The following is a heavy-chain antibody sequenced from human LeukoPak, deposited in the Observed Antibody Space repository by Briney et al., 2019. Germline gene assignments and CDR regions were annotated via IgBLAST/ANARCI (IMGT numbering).Heavy chain of an antibody. V-gene: IGHV4-61*02. J-gene: IGHJ4*02. Sequence: SQTLSLTCTVSGGSISSGSYYWSWIRQPAGKGLEWIGRIYTSGSTNYNPSLKSRVTISVDTSKNQFSLKLSSVTAADTAVYYCARHPDYYDSSGYYLLYFDYWGQGTLVTVSS. CDR3: ARHPDYYDSSGYYLLYFDY. CDR2: IYTSGST. CDR1: GGSISSGSYY. D-gene: IGHD3-22*01.